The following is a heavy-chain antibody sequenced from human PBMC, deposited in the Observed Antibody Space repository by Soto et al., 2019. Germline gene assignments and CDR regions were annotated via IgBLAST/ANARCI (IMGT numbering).Heavy chain of an antibody. V-gene: IGHV4-39*01. J-gene: IGHJ4*02. CDR1: GGSITSTNFY. CDR3: TRRSAFASDY. CDR2: ISYSGTT. Sequence: SETLSLICTVSGGSITSTNFYWGWIRQPPGKGLEWIATISYSGTTYYNPSLKSRVTISVDTSKNQFSLKLNSVTAADTAVYYCTRRSAFASDYWGQGTLVTVSS. D-gene: IGHD6-25*01.